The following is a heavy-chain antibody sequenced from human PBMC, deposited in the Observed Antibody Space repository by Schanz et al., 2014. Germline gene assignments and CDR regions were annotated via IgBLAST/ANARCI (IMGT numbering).Heavy chain of an antibody. V-gene: IGHV4-28*01. CDR2: IYSSGTT. J-gene: IGHJ4*02. Sequence: QVQLQESGPGLVKPSDTLSLTCAVSGYSISRSNWWGWIRQPPGKGLEWIGNIYSSGTTNYNPSLKSRVTISGDTSKNQFSLRLSSVTAADTAVYFCASFVPRGYYFDYWGQGTLVTVSS. D-gene: IGHD3-10*01. CDR3: ASFVPRGYYFDY. CDR1: GYSISRSNW.